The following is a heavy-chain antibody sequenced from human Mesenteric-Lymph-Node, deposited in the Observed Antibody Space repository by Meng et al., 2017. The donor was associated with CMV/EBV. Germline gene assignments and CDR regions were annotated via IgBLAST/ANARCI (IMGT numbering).Heavy chain of an antibody. CDR1: GFTFSDYY. Sequence: GGSLRLSCAASGFTFSDYYMTWIRQAPGKGLEWISYISSTSTTIHYADSVKGRFTVSRDNAEKSVFLQMDGLRPEDTAVYYCARRPYCTNGICAFDYWGQGTLVTVSS. CDR2: ISSTSTTI. V-gene: IGHV3-11*04. D-gene: IGHD2-8*01. J-gene: IGHJ4*02. CDR3: ARRPYCTNGICAFDY.